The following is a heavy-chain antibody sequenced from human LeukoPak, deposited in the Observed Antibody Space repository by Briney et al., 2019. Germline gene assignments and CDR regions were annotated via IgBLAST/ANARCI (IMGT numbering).Heavy chain of an antibody. D-gene: IGHD5-12*01. J-gene: IGHJ5*02. CDR1: GYTFSNFD. V-gene: IGHV1-8*03. CDR3: ARAKYSGYDPNWFDP. CDR2: MNPKSGYT. Sequence: GASVKVSCKASGYTFSNFDLNWVRQATGQGLEWVGYMNPKSGYTAYAQKFQGRVTITRDTSISTLYMELSSLRSEDTAVYYCARAKYSGYDPNWFDPWGQGTLVTVSS.